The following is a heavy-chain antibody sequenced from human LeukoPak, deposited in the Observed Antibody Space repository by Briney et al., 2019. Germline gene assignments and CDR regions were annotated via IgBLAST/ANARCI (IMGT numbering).Heavy chain of an antibody. V-gene: IGHV5-51*01. Sequence: TGESLKISCKGSGYSFTSYWIGWVRQMPGKGLEWMGIIYPGDSDTRYSPSFQGQVTISADKSISTAYLQWSSLKASDTAMYYCARHHCSSTSCYANGGSWFDPWGQGTLVTVSS. CDR1: GYSFTSYW. J-gene: IGHJ5*02. CDR2: IYPGDSDT. D-gene: IGHD2-2*01. CDR3: ARHHCSSTSCYANGGSWFDP.